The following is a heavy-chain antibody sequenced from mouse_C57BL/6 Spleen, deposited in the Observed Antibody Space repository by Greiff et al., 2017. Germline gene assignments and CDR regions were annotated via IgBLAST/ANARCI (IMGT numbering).Heavy chain of an antibody. J-gene: IGHJ3*01. CDR2: IWGVGST. V-gene: IGHV2-6*01. CDR3: ACLYSNAPY. CDR1: GFSLTSYG. D-gene: IGHD2-5*01. Sequence: VKLVESGPGLVAPSQSLSITCTVSGFSLTSYGVDWVRQSPGKGLEWLGVIWGVGSTNYNSALKSRLSISKDNSKSQVFLKMNSLQTDDTAMYYCACLYSNAPYWGQGTLVTVSA.